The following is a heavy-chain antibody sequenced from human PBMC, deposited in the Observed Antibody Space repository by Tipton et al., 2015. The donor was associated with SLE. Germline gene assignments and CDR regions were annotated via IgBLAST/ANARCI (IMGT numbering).Heavy chain of an antibody. J-gene: IGHJ6*03. D-gene: IGHD1-26*01. CDR2: IYYSGST. CDR1: GGSISSHY. CDR3: ARGFKELAYYYYYMDV. Sequence: TLSLTCTVSGGSISSHYWSWIRQPPGKGLEWIGSIYYSGSTNYNPSLKSRVTISVDTSKNQFSLKLSSVTAADTAVYYCARGFKELAYYYYYMDVWGKGTTVTVSS. V-gene: IGHV4-59*11.